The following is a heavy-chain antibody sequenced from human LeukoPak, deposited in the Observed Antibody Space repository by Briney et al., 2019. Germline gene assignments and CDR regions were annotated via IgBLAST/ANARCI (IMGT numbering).Heavy chain of an antibody. CDR3: STLGQTL. V-gene: IGHV3-48*01. D-gene: IGHD7-27*01. CDR2: ISSSRSTI. J-gene: IGHJ4*02. CDR1: GFTFSSYS. Sequence: PGGSLRLSCAASGFTFSSYSMIWVRQAPGEGLEWVSYISSSRSTIYYAVSVKGRFTISRDNAKNSLYLQMSSLRAEDTAVYYCSTLGQTLWGKGTLVTVSS.